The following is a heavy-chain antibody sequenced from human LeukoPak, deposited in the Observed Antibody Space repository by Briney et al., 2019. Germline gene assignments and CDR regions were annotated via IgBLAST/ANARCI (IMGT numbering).Heavy chain of an antibody. D-gene: IGHD3-22*01. CDR3: ARPPVVGRGY. CDR1: GGTFSSYA. V-gene: IGHV1-69*04. CDR2: IIPILGLA. J-gene: IGHJ4*02. Sequence: SVTVSCKASGGTFSSYAISWVRPAPGQGLEWMGWIIPILGLANYAQKFQGRVTITADKSTSTAYMELSSLRSEDTAVYYCARPPVVGRGYWGQGTLVTVSS.